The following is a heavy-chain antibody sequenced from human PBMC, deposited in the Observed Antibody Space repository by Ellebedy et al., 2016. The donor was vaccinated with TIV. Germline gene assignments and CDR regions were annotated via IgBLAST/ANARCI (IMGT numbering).Heavy chain of an antibody. CDR1: GFTFSVYW. CDR2: ISSDGSNT. CDR3: ARDHLRCSGGSCYWGMDV. D-gene: IGHD2-15*01. Sequence: GESLKISXAASGFTFSVYWMHWVRQAPGKGLVWVSRISSDGSNTAYADSVKGRFTVSRDNAKNTLYLQMNSLRDEDTAVYYCARDHLRCSGGSCYWGMDVWGQGTTVTVSS. V-gene: IGHV3-74*01. J-gene: IGHJ6*02.